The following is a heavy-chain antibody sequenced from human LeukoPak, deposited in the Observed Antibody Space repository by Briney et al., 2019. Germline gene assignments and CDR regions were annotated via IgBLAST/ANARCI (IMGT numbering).Heavy chain of an antibody. CDR1: GFTFSDYY. J-gene: IGHJ4*02. Sequence: PGGSLRLSCAASGFTFSDYYMCWIRQAPRQGLEWVSYISISGSSIYYSDSVKGRFTISRDNAKNSLYLQINSLRAEDTAVYYCARDGSGIVVVPAATFDYWGQGTLVTVSS. CDR2: ISISGSSI. V-gene: IGHV3-11*01. D-gene: IGHD2-2*01. CDR3: ARDGSGIVVVPAATFDY.